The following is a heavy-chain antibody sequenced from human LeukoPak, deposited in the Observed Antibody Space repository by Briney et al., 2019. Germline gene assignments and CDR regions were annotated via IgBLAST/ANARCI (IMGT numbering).Heavy chain of an antibody. CDR2: INPSGGST. J-gene: IGHJ5*02. D-gene: IGHD6-19*01. CDR3: ARDSLRTAIAMAGGNWFDP. CDR1: GYTFTGYH. Sequence: ASVKVSCKASGYTFTGYHMHWVRQARGQGLEWMGIINPSGGSTTYAEKFQGRVTMTRDTSTSTVYMELSSLRSEDTAVYYCARDSLRTAIAMAGGNWFDPWGQGTLVTVSS. V-gene: IGHV1-46*01.